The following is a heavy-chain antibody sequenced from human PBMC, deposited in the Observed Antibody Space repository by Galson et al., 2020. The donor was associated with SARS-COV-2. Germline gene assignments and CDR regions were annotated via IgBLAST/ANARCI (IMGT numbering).Heavy chain of an antibody. J-gene: IGHJ4*02. D-gene: IGHD5-12*01. CDR1: GYTFTSYG. V-gene: IGHV1-18*01. CDR2: TSAYNGNT. CDR3: AREAYPGYAFDY. Sequence: ASVKVSCKASGYTFTSYGLSWVRQAPGQGLEWMGWTSAYNGNTNYAQKLQGRVTMTTDTSTSTAYMELRSLRSDDTAVYYCAREAYPGYAFDYWGQGTLVTVSS.